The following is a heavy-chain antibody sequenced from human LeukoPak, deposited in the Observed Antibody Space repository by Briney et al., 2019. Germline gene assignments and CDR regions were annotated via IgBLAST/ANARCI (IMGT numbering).Heavy chain of an antibody. CDR2: INHSGRT. J-gene: IGHJ2*01. CDR1: DESFSGQY. CDR3: AMGQSFGYGDFFDI. D-gene: IGHD2-21*02. Sequence: SETESLLCAVYDESFSGQYCRWIRQPPGKGLEWIGEINHSGRTNYHPSLKSRVTLSVDPSKNQFSLRLSSVTAADTAVYYRAMGQSFGYGDFFDIWGRGTLVTVSS. V-gene: IGHV4-34*01.